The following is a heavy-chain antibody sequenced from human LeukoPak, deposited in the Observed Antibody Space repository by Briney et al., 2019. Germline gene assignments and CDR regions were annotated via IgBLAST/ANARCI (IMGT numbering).Heavy chain of an antibody. D-gene: IGHD7-27*01. V-gene: IGHV3-48*02. J-gene: IGHJ4*02. Sequence: GGSLRLSCAASGFIFSSFAMNWFRQAPGKGLEWVSYISPTYDIYYSDSVRGRFTISRDNAKNSLYLQMNSLRDEDTAVYYCARDHNWGFDYWGQGTLVAVSS. CDR1: GFIFSSFA. CDR3: ARDHNWGFDY. CDR2: ISPTYDI.